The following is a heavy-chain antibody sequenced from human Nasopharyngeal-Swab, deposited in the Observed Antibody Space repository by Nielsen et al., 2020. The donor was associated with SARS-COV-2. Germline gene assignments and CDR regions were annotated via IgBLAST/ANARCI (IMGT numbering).Heavy chain of an antibody. V-gene: IGHV3-21*01. CDR3: ARDPQDIVVVVANYYYGMDV. J-gene: IGHJ6*02. Sequence: VRQAPGKGLEWVSSISSSSSYIYYADSVKGRFTISRDNSKNTLYLQMNSLRAEDTAVYYCARDPQDIVVVVANYYYGMDVWGQGTTVTVSS. D-gene: IGHD2-15*01. CDR2: ISSSSSYI.